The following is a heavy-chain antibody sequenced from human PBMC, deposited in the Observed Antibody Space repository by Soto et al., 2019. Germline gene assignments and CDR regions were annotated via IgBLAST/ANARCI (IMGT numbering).Heavy chain of an antibody. V-gene: IGHV1-69*01. CDR3: ARGSPCSTTTCSLNEVWFDP. J-gene: IGHJ5*02. CDR1: GETFSTFA. Sequence: QVQLLQSGAELKRPGSSVKVSCKASGETFSTFAITWVRQAPGHGPEWMGGIIPLFGTAHYARRFEDRVTMTADESTGTAYMELRSLTSEDTAIYYCARGSPCSTTTCSLNEVWFDPWGQGTLVTVST. CDR2: IIPLFGTA. D-gene: IGHD1-1*01.